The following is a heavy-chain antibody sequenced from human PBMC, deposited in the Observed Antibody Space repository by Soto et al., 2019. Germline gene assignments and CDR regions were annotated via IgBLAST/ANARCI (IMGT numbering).Heavy chain of an antibody. Sequence: PGGSLRLSGAASGFTFSNSIINWVRQAPWQGLEWVSSISGSSDFLYYADSVKGRFTISRDTATNSLYLQMNSLRAEDTAVYYCATSTWYAFDIWGQGTMVTVSS. CDR3: ATSTWYAFDI. V-gene: IGHV3-21*01. D-gene: IGHD6-13*01. J-gene: IGHJ3*02. CDR1: GFTFSNSI. CDR2: ISGSSDFL.